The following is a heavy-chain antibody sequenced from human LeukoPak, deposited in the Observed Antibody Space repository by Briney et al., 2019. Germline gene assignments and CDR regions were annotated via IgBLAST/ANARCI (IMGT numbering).Heavy chain of an antibody. CDR3: ARSLGRFGELYDAFDI. CDR2: ISPYNGNT. CDR1: SYTFTTYG. V-gene: IGHV1-18*01. J-gene: IGHJ3*02. D-gene: IGHD3-10*01. Sequence: ASVKVSCKASSYTFTTYGITWVRQAPGQGLECMGWISPYNGNTNYAQNLQGRVTMTTDTSTSTTYMDLRSLRSDDTAVYYCARSLGRFGELYDAFDIWGQGTMVTVSS.